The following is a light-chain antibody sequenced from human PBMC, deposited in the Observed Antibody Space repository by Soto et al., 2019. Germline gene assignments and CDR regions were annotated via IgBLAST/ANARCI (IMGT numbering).Light chain of an antibody. V-gene: IGKV3-11*01. Sequence: DIVLTQSPGTLSLSPGERATLSCRASQSMGTNLVWYQHKPGQAPRLLIYDASNRATGIPAGFSGSGSATDFTLTIASLEPEDSAVYFCQKRSEWPLNCGGGNKGDIK. CDR1: QSMGTN. CDR3: QKRSEWPLN. J-gene: IGKJ4*01. CDR2: DAS.